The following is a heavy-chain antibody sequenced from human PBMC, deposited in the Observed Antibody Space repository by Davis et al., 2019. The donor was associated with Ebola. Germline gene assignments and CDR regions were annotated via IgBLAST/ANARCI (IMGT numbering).Heavy chain of an antibody. V-gene: IGHV3-30*02. CDR1: GFTFSSYA. Sequence: GGSLRLSCAASGFTFSSYAMHWVRQAPGKGLEWVAFIRSDGINRYYADSVKGRFTISRDNSKNTVDLQMNSLRREDTAVYYCAKDWRYDSRLRKSYYYGMDVWGQGTTVTVSS. CDR3: AKDWRYDSRLRKSYYYGMDV. CDR2: IRSDGINR. D-gene: IGHD3-22*01. J-gene: IGHJ6*02.